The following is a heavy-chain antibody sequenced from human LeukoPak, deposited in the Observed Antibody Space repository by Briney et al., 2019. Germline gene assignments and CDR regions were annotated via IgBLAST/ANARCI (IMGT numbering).Heavy chain of an antibody. CDR1: GFSFSDYW. CDR3: AKEGGLGDYGDYNDDY. Sequence: GGSLRLSCAASGFSFSDYWMSWVRQAPGRGLEWVGNINQDGSQNSSVDSVKGRFTISRDNSKNTLYLQMNSLRAEDTAVYYCAKEGGLGDYGDYNDDYWGQGTLVTVSS. J-gene: IGHJ4*02. CDR2: INQDGSQN. D-gene: IGHD4-17*01. V-gene: IGHV3-7*03.